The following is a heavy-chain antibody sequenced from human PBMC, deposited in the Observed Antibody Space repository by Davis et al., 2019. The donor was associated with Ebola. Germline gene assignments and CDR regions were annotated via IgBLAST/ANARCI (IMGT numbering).Heavy chain of an antibody. J-gene: IGHJ4*02. CDR1: GYTFTGYY. CDR2: INPNSGGT. Sequence: ASVKVSCKASGYTFTGYYMHWVRQAPGQGLEWMGWINPNSGGTNYAQKFQGWVTITRDMSTSTAYMELSSLRSEDTAVYYCAAAEWLTWGQGTLVTVSS. CDR3: AAAEWLT. V-gene: IGHV1-2*04. D-gene: IGHD3-3*01.